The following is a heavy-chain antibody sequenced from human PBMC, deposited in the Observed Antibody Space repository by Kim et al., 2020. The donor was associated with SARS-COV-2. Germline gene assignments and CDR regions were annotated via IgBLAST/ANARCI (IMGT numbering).Heavy chain of an antibody. CDR2: DGRDT. CDR3: TTFDM. Sequence: DGRDTAYSASVKGRFTISRENSKNTLWLQMSSLRAEDTAVYYCTTFDMWGQGTMVTVSS. V-gene: IGHV3-30*07. J-gene: IGHJ3*02.